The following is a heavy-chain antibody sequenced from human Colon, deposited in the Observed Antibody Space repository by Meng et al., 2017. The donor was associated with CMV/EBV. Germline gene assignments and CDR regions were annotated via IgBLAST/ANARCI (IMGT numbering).Heavy chain of an antibody. J-gene: IGHJ4*02. CDR2: ISSRSTYI. V-gene: IGHV3-21*01. D-gene: IGHD1-14*01. CDR3: ARAPGNYLSPYYFDF. Sequence: GGSLRLSCAASGFTFTDYSINWVRQAPGKGLEWVSSISSRSTYISYADSVKGRFTVSRDDAKNSLYLQMDSLRAEDTAAYYCARAPGNYLSPYYFDFWGQGTLVTVSS. CDR1: GFTFTDYS.